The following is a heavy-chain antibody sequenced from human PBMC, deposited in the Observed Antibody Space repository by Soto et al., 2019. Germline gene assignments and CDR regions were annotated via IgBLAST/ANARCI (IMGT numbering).Heavy chain of an antibody. CDR1: GGSISGYY. Sequence: QVQLQESGPGLVKPSETLSLTCTVSGGSISGYYWSWIRQPPGKGLEWIGYIYYSGSTNYNPSLKSRVTISVDTSKNQFSLKLSSVTAADTAVYYCARSLRQYYYYYYMDVWGKGTTVTVSS. CDR3: ARSLRQYYYYYYMDV. J-gene: IGHJ6*03. D-gene: IGHD3-16*02. CDR2: IYYSGST. V-gene: IGHV4-59*01.